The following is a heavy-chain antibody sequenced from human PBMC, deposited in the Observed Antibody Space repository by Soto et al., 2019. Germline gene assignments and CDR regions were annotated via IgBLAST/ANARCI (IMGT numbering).Heavy chain of an antibody. CDR3: ARDQGELRYFVLLNGMDV. J-gene: IGHJ6*02. Sequence: ASVKVSCKASGYTFTSYYMHWVRQAPGQGLEWMGIINPSGGSTSYAQKFQGRVTMTRDTSTSTVYMELSSLRSEDTAVYYCARDQGELRYFVLLNGMDVWGQGTTVTVSS. D-gene: IGHD3-9*01. CDR1: GYTFTSYY. V-gene: IGHV1-46*01. CDR2: INPSGGST.